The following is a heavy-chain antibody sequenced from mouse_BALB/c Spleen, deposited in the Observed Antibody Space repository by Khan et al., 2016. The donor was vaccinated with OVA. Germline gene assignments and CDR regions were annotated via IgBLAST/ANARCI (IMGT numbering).Heavy chain of an antibody. CDR2: INPSNGYT. V-gene: IGHV1-4*01. J-gene: IGHJ3*01. D-gene: IGHD2-14*01. Sequence: QVQLQQSGAELARPGASVKMSCKASGYTFTSYTIHWIKLRPGQGLEWIGFINPSNGYTNYNQKFKDKATLTADKSSTTVYMQLSSLTSDDSAVXNWARDGAYHRNDGWFAYWGQGTLVTVSA. CDR3: ARDGAYHRNDGWFAY. CDR1: GYTFTSYT.